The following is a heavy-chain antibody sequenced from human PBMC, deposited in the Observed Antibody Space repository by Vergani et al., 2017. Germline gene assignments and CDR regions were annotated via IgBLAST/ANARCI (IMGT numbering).Heavy chain of an antibody. CDR3: ASIVVVTATQYYFDY. CDR2: IYYSGRT. V-gene: IGHV4-39*07. Sequence: QLQLQESGPGLVKPSETLSLTCTVSGGSISSSSYYWGWIRQPPGKGLEWIGSIYYSGRTYYNPSLKSRVTISVDTSKNQFSLKLSSVTAADTAVYYCASIVVVTATQYYFDYWGQGTLVTVSS. CDR1: GGSISSSSYY. J-gene: IGHJ4*02. D-gene: IGHD2-21*02.